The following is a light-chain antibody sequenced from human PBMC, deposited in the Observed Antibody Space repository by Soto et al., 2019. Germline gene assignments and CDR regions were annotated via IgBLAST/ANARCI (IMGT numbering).Light chain of an antibody. CDR3: QQYNNWPPWT. CDR2: WAS. J-gene: IGKJ1*01. V-gene: IGKV4-1*01. CDR1: QNILYTSKKKNS. Sequence: DIVMTQSPDSLAVSLGERATINCKSSQNILYTSKKKNSLAWYQQKPGQPPKLLIYWASTRATGIPARFSGSGSGTEFTLTISSLQSEDFAVYYCQQYNNWPPWTFGQGTKVDIK.